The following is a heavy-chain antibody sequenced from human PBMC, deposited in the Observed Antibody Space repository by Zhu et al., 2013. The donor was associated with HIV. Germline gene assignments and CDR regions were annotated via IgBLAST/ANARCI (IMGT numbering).Heavy chain of an antibody. V-gene: IGHV1-69*01. D-gene: IGHD3-22*01. CDR3: IRRAFYYDRSWFDP. Sequence: QVQLVQAGAEVRKPGSSVKLSCKTVRGTFSTFGIAWLRQAPGQGLQWMGGLIPTFGTADYAQNFQGRVTITADESTRTAYMELSTLRSEDTAVYYCIRRAFYYDRSWFDPWGQGTLVTVSS. J-gene: IGHJ5*02. CDR2: LIPTFGTA. CDR1: RGTFSTFG.